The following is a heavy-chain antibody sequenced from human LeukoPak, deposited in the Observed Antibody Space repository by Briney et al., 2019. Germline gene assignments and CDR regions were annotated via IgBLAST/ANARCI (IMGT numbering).Heavy chain of an antibody. V-gene: IGHV3-20*04. CDR1: GFIFDDYG. D-gene: IGHD1-1*01. J-gene: IGHJ4*02. CDR2: INWNGGST. Sequence: GGSLRLSCAASGFIFDDYGMSWVRQAPGKGLEWVSGINWNGGSTVYAGSVKGRFTISRDNAKNSLYLQMNSLRAEDTALYYCARSSHNNYWYFDYWGQGTLVTVSS. CDR3: ARSSHNNYWYFDY.